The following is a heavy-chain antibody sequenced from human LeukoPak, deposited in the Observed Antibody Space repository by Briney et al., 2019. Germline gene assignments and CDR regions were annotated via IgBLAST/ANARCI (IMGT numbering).Heavy chain of an antibody. J-gene: IGHJ4*02. V-gene: IGHV4-59*01. Sequence: ASETLSPTCTVSGGSISSYYWSWIRQPPGKGLEWIGYIYYSGSTNYNPSLKSRVTISVDTSKNQFSLKLSSVTAADTAVYYCARAPQNSDDDFWSGYYSAYFDYWGQGTLVTVSS. CDR2: IYYSGST. D-gene: IGHD3-3*01. CDR1: GGSISSYY. CDR3: ARAPQNSDDDFWSGYYSAYFDY.